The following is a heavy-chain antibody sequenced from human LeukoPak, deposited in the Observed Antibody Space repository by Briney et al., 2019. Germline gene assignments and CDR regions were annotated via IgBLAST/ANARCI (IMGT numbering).Heavy chain of an antibody. D-gene: IGHD5-18*01. CDR1: GGSISSYC. CDR2: IYYSGST. Sequence: SETLSLTCTVSGGSISSYCWSWIRQPPGKGLEWIGYIYYSGSTNYNPSLKSRVTISVDTSKNQFSLKLSSVTAADTAVYYCARWRTAMGLDYWGQGTLVTVSS. V-gene: IGHV4-59*01. CDR3: ARWRTAMGLDY. J-gene: IGHJ4*02.